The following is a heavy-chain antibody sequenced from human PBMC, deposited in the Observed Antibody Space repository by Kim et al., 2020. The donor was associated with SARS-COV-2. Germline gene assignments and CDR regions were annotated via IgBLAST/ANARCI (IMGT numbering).Heavy chain of an antibody. V-gene: IGHV3-23*01. CDR2: T. J-gene: IGHJ3*02. CDR3: AHTGRRSAFDI. D-gene: IGHD3-10*01. Sequence: TYYADSVKGRFTISRDNSKNTLYLQMNSLRAEDTAVYYCAHTGRRSAFDIWGQGTMVTVSS.